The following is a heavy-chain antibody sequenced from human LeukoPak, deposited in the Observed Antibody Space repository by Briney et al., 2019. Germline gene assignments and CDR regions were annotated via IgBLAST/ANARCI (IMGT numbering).Heavy chain of an antibody. CDR2: INSDGSST. CDR3: ARLGGNSGFSGDY. D-gene: IGHD4-23*01. J-gene: IGHJ4*02. V-gene: IGHV3-74*01. Sequence: GGSLRLSCAASGFTFSSYWMHWVRQAPGKGLVWVSRINSDGSSTSYADSVKGRFTISRDNAKNTLYLQMNSLRAEDAAVYYCARLGGNSGFSGDYWGQGTLVTVSS. CDR1: GFTFSSYW.